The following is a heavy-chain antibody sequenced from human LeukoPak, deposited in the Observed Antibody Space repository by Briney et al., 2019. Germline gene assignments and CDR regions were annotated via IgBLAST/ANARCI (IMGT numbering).Heavy chain of an antibody. CDR1: GGSISSYY. CDR2: IYYSGST. V-gene: IGHV4-59*01. J-gene: IGHJ4*02. Sequence: SETLSLTCTVSGGSISSYYWSWIRQPPGKGLEWIGYIYYSGSTNYNPSLKSRATISVDTSKNQFSLKLSSVTAADTAVYYCARDSRLNHFDYWGQGTLVTVSS. D-gene: IGHD2-2*01. CDR3: ARDSRLNHFDY.